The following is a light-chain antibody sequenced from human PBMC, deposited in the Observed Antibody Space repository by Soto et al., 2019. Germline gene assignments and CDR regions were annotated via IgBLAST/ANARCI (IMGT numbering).Light chain of an antibody. V-gene: IGLV2-23*01. CDR1: SSDVGSYNL. CDR2: EGS. J-gene: IGLJ2*01. CDR3: CSYAGTSTDVV. Sequence: QSVLTQPASVSGSPGQSITISCTGTSSDVGSYNLVSWYQQHPGKAPKLMIYEGSKRPSGVSNRFSGSKSGNTASLTISGLLADDEADYYCCSYAGTSTDVVFGGGTKLTVL.